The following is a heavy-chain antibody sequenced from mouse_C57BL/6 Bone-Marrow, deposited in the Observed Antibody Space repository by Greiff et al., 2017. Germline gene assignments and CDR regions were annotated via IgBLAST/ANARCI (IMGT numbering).Heavy chain of an antibody. J-gene: IGHJ3*01. CDR3: ARDYYGSSYGAY. Sequence: VQGVESGGGLVKPGGSLKLSCAASGFTFSSYAMSWVRQTPEKRLEWVATISDGGSYTYYPDNVKGRFTISRDNAKNNLYLQMSHLKSEDTAMYYCARDYYGSSYGAYWGQGTLVTVSA. CDR2: ISDGGSYT. V-gene: IGHV5-4*01. D-gene: IGHD1-1*01. CDR1: GFTFSSYA.